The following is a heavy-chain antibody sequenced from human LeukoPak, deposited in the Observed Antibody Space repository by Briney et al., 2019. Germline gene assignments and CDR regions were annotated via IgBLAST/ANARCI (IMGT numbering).Heavy chain of an antibody. CDR2: ISSSSSYI. D-gene: IGHD1-1*01. CDR1: GFTFSSYS. V-gene: IGHV3-21*01. Sequence: GGSLRLSCAASGFTFSSYSMNWDRQAPGKGLEWVALISSSSSYIYYADSVKGRFTISRDNARNSLYLQMNSLRAEDTAVYYCARDGGQLERLGMDVWGQGTTVTVSS. CDR3: ARDGGQLERLGMDV. J-gene: IGHJ6*02.